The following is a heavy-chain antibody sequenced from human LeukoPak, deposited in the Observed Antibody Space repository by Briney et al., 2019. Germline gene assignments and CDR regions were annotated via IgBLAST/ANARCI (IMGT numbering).Heavy chain of an antibody. CDR1: GASISSTAHY. V-gene: IGHV4-39*07. J-gene: IGHJ5*02. CDR2: TYHSGSS. CDR3: ARASGYCSGTSCYFRFDP. D-gene: IGHD2-2*03. Sequence: SETLSLTCTVSGASISSTAHYWAWIRQSPGKGLEWIASTYHSGSSYYNPSLKSRVTISLDTSKRHFSLNLSSVTASDTANYYCARASGYCSGTSCYFRFDPWGQGTLVTVSS.